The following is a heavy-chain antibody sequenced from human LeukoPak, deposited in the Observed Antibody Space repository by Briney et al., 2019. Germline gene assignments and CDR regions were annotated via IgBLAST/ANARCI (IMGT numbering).Heavy chain of an antibody. Sequence: GGSLRLSCAASRFTFSSYGMHWVRQAPGKGLEWVAVISYDGSNKYYADSVKGRFTISRDNSKNTLYLQMNSLRAEDTAVYYCAKDGGYPEYFQHWGQGTLVTVSS. CDR2: ISYDGSNK. CDR3: AKDGGYPEYFQH. CDR1: RFTFSSYG. V-gene: IGHV3-30*18. D-gene: IGHD6-25*01. J-gene: IGHJ1*01.